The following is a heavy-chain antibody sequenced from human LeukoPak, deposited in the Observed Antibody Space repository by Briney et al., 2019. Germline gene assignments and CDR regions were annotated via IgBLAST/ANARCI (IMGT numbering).Heavy chain of an antibody. CDR3: AREIGPRQLHLWGSAFDY. D-gene: IGHD5-18*01. V-gene: IGHV1-46*01. Sequence: ASVKVSCKASGYTFTNYYMHWVRQAPGQGLEWMGIINPSGGGTSYAQKFQGSLTMTRDTSTTTVYMELSSLRSEDTAMYYCAREIGPRQLHLWGSAFDYWGQGTLVTVSS. CDR1: GYTFTNYY. CDR2: INPSGGGT. J-gene: IGHJ4*02.